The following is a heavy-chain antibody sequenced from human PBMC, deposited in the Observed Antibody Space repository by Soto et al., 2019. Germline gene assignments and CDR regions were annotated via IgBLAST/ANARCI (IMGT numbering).Heavy chain of an antibody. CDR3: AKDMGGGGGSGGSYYFDY. Sequence: EVQLVESGGGLVQPGRSLRLSCAASGFTFDDYAMHWVRQAPGKGLEWVSGISWNSGSIGYADSVKGRFTISRDNAKNSLYLQMNSLRAEDTALYYCAKDMGGGGGSGGSYYFDYWGQGTLVTVSS. V-gene: IGHV3-9*01. J-gene: IGHJ4*02. D-gene: IGHD2-15*01. CDR2: ISWNSGSI. CDR1: GFTFDDYA.